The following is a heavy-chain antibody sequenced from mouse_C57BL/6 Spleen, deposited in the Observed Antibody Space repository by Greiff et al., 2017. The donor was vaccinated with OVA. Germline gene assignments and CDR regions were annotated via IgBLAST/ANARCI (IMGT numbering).Heavy chain of an antibody. CDR2: IDPSDSYT. CDR3: ARKMGQYYAMDY. CDR1: GYTFTSYW. D-gene: IGHD2-3*01. V-gene: IGHV1-59*01. J-gene: IGHJ4*01. Sequence: QVQLQQPGAELVRPGTSVKLSCKASGYTFTSYWMHWVKQRPGQGLEWIGVIDPSDSYTNYNQKFKGKATLTVDTSSSTAYMQLSRLTSEDSAVYYRARKMGQYYAMDYWGQGTSVTVSS.